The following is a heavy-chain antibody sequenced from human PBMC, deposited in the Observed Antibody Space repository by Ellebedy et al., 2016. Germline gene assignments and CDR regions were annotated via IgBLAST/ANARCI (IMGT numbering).Heavy chain of an antibody. J-gene: IGHJ6*02. D-gene: IGHD3-3*01. CDR1: GFTFSDYY. V-gene: IGHV3-69-1*01. Sequence: GGSLRLXXAASGFTFSDYYMNWVRQAPGKGLEWVSSISSSSSTIYYADSVKGRFTISRDNAKNSLYLQMNSLRAEDTAVYYCASFLQMGLFGYGMDVWGQGTTVTVSS. CDR3: ASFLQMGLFGYGMDV. CDR2: ISSSSSTI.